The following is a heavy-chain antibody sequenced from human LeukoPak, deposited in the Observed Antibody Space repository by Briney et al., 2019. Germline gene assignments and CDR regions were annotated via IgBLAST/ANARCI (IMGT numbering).Heavy chain of an antibody. CDR3: ARMVIRAYCSGGGCYEHAFDI. J-gene: IGHJ3*02. Sequence: SETLSLTCTVSGGSISTYYWSWIRQPPGEGLEWIGYIYYSGSTNYNPSLKSRVTISVDTSKIQFSLKLNSVTAADTAVYYCARMVIRAYCSGGGCYEHAFDIWGQGTVVTVSS. V-gene: IGHV4-59*08. CDR2: IYYSGST. D-gene: IGHD2-15*01. CDR1: GGSISTYY.